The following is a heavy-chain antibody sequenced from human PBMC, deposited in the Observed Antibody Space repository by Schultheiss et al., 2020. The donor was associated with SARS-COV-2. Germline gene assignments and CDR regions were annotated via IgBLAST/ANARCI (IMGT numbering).Heavy chain of an antibody. Sequence: GESLKISCAASGFSFSDYWMHWVRQAPGKGLVWVAHINTDGTYTRFADSVKGRFTISRDNARNTVYLKMHSLRAEDTAIYYCARPLTGGQFKSHTWFDPWGQGTLVTVSS. V-gene: IGHV3-74*01. CDR1: GFSFSDYW. CDR2: INTDGTYT. J-gene: IGHJ5*02. D-gene: IGHD1-26*01. CDR3: ARPLTGGQFKSHTWFDP.